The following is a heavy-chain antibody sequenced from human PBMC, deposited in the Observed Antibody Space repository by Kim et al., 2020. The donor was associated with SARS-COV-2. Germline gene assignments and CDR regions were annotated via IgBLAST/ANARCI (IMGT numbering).Heavy chain of an antibody. CDR2: ISWNSGSI. Sequence: GGSLRLSCAASGFTFDDYAMHWVRQAPGKGLEWVSGISWNSGSIGYADSVKGRFTISRDNAKNSLYLQMNSLRAEDTALYYCAKVYYYGSGSHDAFDIWGQGTMVTVSS. CDR3: AKVYYYGSGSHDAFDI. V-gene: IGHV3-9*01. D-gene: IGHD3-10*01. J-gene: IGHJ3*02. CDR1: GFTFDDYA.